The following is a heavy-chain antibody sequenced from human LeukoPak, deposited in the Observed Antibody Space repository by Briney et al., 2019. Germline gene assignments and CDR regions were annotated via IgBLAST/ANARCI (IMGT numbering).Heavy chain of an antibody. D-gene: IGHD3-9*01. J-gene: IGHJ4*02. CDR3: ARRATYYDILTGYHTYYFDY. Sequence: SETLSLTCSVSGGSISSYYWSWIRQPPGKGLEWIGEINHSGSTNYNPSLKSRVTISVDTSKNQFSLKLSSVTAADTAVYYCARRATYYDILTGYHTYYFDYWGQGTLVTVSS. CDR2: INHSGST. CDR1: GGSISSYY. V-gene: IGHV4-34*01.